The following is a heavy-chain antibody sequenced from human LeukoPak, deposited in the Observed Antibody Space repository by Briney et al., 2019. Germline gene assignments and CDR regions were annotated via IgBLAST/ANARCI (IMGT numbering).Heavy chain of an antibody. D-gene: IGHD3-22*01. Sequence: PGGSLRLSCAASGFTFSDYRMTWVRQAPGKGLEWVGRTRNKANSYTTEYAPSVKGRFTISRDESKNSLYLQMNSLKAEDTAVYYCARLSDSSGYAYDYWGQGTLVTVSS. CDR3: ARLSDSSGYAYDY. CDR2: TRNKANSYTT. CDR1: GFTFSDYR. J-gene: IGHJ4*02. V-gene: IGHV3-72*01.